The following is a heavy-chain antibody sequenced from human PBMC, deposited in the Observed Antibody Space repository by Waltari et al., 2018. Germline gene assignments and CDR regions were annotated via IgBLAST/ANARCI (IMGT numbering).Heavy chain of an antibody. CDR3: SRHGYCSSTSCYARVSFDY. Sequence: QVQLQESGPGLVKPSETLSLTCTVSGGSISSYYWSWIRQPPGKGLGWIGYIYYSASTNYSPSLKRRVTISVDTSKNQFSLKLSSVTAADTAVYYCSRHGYCSSTSCYARVSFDYWGQGTLVTVSS. D-gene: IGHD2-2*03. V-gene: IGHV4-59*08. CDR2: IYYSAST. CDR1: GGSISSYY. J-gene: IGHJ4*02.